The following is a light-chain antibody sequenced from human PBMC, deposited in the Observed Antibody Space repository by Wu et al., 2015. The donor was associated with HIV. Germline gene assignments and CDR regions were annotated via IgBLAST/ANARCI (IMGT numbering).Light chain of an antibody. Sequence: EIVLTQSPVTLSFSPGERATLSCRASQSVSGTLAWYQQQPGQAPRLLIYDASTRATGIPARFSGSGSVTDFTLTISSLEPEDFAVYYCQQRSNWPPVLTFGGGTKVEIK. CDR1: QSVSGT. CDR2: DAS. CDR3: QQRSNWPPVLT. J-gene: IGKJ4*01. V-gene: IGKV3-11*01.